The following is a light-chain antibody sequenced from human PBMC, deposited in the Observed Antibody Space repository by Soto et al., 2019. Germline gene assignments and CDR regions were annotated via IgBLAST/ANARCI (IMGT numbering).Light chain of an antibody. V-gene: IGKV3-20*01. J-gene: IGKJ1*01. CDR3: QQYSSTFWT. CDR2: RAS. CDR1: QSISSSY. Sequence: EIVLTQSPGTLSLSPGERTTLCCRARQSISSSYLAWYQRKPGQARRLLGDRASTRATGIPDRFSGSGSGTDFTLTISSLEPEDFALYYCQQYSSTFWTLGQGTKVDIK.